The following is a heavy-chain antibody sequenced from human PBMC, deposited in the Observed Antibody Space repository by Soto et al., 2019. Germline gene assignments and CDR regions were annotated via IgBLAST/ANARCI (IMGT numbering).Heavy chain of an antibody. Sequence: ASVKVSCKASGYTFTSYGMHWVRQAPGQRLEWTGWINAGNGNTKYSEKFQGRVTITRDTSASTAYLELSSVRSEHTAVYYVARDPLDSSAYYHHYYYGMDVWSKGTTVTVSA. V-gene: IGHV1-3*01. CDR1: GYTFTSYG. CDR2: INAGNGNT. J-gene: IGHJ6*04. D-gene: IGHD3-22*01. CDR3: ARDPLDSSAYYHHYYYGMDV.